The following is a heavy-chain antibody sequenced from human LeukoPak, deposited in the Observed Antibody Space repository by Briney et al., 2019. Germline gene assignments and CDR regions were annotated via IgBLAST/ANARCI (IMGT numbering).Heavy chain of an antibody. CDR3: ARGPQATWFDP. CDR1: GGSFSGYY. CDR2: INHSGST. D-gene: IGHD5-12*01. Sequence: PSETLSLTCAVYGGSFSGYYWSWIRQPPGKGLEWIGEINHSGSTNYNPSLKSRVTISVGTSKNQFSLKLSSVTAADTAVYYCARGPQATWFDPWGQGTLVTVSS. J-gene: IGHJ5*02. V-gene: IGHV4-34*01.